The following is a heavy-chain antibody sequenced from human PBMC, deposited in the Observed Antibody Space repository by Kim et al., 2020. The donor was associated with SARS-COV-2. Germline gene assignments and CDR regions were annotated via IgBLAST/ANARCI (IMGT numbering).Heavy chain of an antibody. Sequence: SETLSLTCAVSGYSISSSNWWGWIRQPPGKGLEWIGYIYYSGSTYYNPSLKSRVTMSVDTSKNQFSLKLSSVTAVDTAVYYCASFTFTMALANWGQGTLVTVSS. CDR3: ASFTFTMALAN. V-gene: IGHV4-28*01. J-gene: IGHJ4*02. D-gene: IGHD3-10*01. CDR1: GYSISSSNW. CDR2: IYYSGST.